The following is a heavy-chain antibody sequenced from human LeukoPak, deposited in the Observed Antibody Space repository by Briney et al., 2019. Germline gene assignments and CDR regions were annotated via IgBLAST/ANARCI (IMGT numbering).Heavy chain of an antibody. Sequence: GGSLRLSRAASGFTFSNYAMKWVRQAPGKGLEWVSGISGRGDSTYYADSVKGRFTISRDNSKNTLFLQMNSLRAEDTAEYYCALSWYTTLHGDFWGQGTLVTVSS. CDR3: ALSWYTTLHGDF. J-gene: IGHJ4*02. D-gene: IGHD1-14*01. CDR2: ISGRGDST. CDR1: GFTFSNYA. V-gene: IGHV3-23*01.